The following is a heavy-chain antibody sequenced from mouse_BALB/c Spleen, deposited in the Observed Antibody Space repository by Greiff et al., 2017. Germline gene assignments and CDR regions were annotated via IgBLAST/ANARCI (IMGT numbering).Heavy chain of an antibody. D-gene: IGHD2-3*01. Sequence: QVQLKQSGPGLVAPSQSLSITCTVSGFSLTSYGVHWVRQPPGKGLEWLGVIWAGGSTNYNSALMSRLSISKDNSKSQVFLKMNSLQTDDTAMYYCARRGLLRYFDVWGAGTTVTVSS. CDR2: IWAGGST. CDR1: GFSLTSYG. J-gene: IGHJ1*01. V-gene: IGHV2-9*02. CDR3: ARRGLLRYFDV.